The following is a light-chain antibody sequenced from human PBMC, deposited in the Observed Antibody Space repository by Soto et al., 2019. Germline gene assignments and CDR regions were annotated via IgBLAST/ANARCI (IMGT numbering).Light chain of an antibody. V-gene: IGKV3-11*01. J-gene: IGKJ4*01. Sequence: EIVLTQSPDSLSLSPGDRATLSCRASQSVGGHLAWYQQRPGQAPRLLIFDTSVTATGIPPRFSGSGSGTDLTLTITSLDPEDSAVYYCQQRHIWPLTFGGGTRLEIK. CDR3: QQRHIWPLT. CDR1: QSVGGH. CDR2: DTS.